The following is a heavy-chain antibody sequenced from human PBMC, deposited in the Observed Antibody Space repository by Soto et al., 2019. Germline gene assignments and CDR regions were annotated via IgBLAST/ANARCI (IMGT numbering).Heavy chain of an antibody. CDR3: ATSAYTYSPPLVG. J-gene: IGHJ4*02. D-gene: IGHD3-16*01. CDR2: MNPNSGNT. V-gene: IGHV1-8*01. CDR1: GYTFTSYD. Sequence: GASVKVSCKASGYTFTSYDISWVRQAPGQGLEWMGWMNPNSGNTDYAQKFQGRVTMTMNTSIRTTYMELTSLRSEDTAVYYCATSAYTYSPPLVGWGQGTMVNASS.